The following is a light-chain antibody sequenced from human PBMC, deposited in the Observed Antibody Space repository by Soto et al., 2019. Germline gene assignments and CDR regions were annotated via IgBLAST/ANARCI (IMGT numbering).Light chain of an antibody. CDR2: GAS. CDR3: QQYNQWPLT. Sequence: EIVMMQSPATLSVSPGERATLSCRASQSVSSNLAWYQQKPGQAPRLLIYGASTRATGIPARFSGSGSGTEFTLTISSLQSEDFAVYYCQQYNQWPLTFGGGTKVEIQ. J-gene: IGKJ4*01. V-gene: IGKV3-15*01. CDR1: QSVSSN.